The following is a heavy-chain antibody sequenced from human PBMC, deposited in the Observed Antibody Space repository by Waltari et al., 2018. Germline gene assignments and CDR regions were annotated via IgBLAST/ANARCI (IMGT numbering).Heavy chain of an antibody. Sequence: QVQLVQSGAEVKKPGSSVKVSCKASGGTFSSYAISWVRQAPGQGLEWMGGSIPIFGTANYAQKFKGRVTITADESTSTAYMELSSLRSEDTAVYYCARVGDGYNLAYGMDVWGQGTTVTVSS. CDR1: GGTFSSYA. CDR2: SIPIFGTA. J-gene: IGHJ6*02. CDR3: ARVGDGYNLAYGMDV. D-gene: IGHD5-12*01. V-gene: IGHV1-69*13.